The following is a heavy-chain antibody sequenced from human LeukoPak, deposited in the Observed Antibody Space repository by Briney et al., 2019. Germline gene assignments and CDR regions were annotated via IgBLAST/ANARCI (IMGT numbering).Heavy chain of an antibody. D-gene: IGHD6-13*01. CDR2: INHSGST. J-gene: IGHJ6*03. CDR1: GGSFSGYY. CDR3: ARGLPGYSSSWSGNYYYYMDV. V-gene: IGHV4-34*01. Sequence: SETLSLXCAVYGGSFSGYYWSWNRQPPGKGLEWIGEINHSGSTNYNPSLKSRVTISVDTSKNQFSLKLSSVTAADTAVYYCARGLPGYSSSWSGNYYYYMDVWGKGTTVTVSS.